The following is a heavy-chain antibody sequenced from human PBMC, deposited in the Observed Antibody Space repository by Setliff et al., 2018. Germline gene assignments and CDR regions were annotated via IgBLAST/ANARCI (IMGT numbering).Heavy chain of an antibody. Sequence: GGSLRLSCTASGFAFRKHALAWVRQAPGKGLQWVSSVSGSGMTRDYTDSVKGRFTVSRDSSQNKIHLQMDSLRAEDTGKYFCARADSDSYYPYYFDFWGQGVLVTVSS. CDR3: ARADSDSYYPYYFDF. J-gene: IGHJ4*02. CDR1: GFAFRKHA. D-gene: IGHD3-22*01. CDR2: VSGSGMTR. V-gene: IGHV3-23*01.